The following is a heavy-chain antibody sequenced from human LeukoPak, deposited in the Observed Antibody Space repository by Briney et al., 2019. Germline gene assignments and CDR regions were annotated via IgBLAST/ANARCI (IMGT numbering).Heavy chain of an antibody. CDR3: ANTILVGATFSAFDI. J-gene: IGHJ3*02. D-gene: IGHD1-26*01. V-gene: IGHV3-21*01. CDR1: GFTFDIYT. CDR2: STSIGRYI. Sequence: GSLRLSCAACGFTFDIYTMKWVRDAPGKGLEGVSSSTSIGRYIYSADPVQGRFTISRDNAKSSLYLQMNSLRAEDKALYYCANTILVGATFSAFDIWGQGTVVTVSS.